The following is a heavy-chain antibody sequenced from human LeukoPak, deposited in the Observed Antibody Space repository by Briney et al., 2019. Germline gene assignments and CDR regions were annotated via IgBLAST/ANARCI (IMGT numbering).Heavy chain of an antibody. Sequence: SAKVSCKASGGTFSSYAISWVRQAPGQGLEWMGRIIPILGIANYAQKFQGRVTITADKSTSTAYMELSSLRSEDTAVYYCASGYCSGGSCSPPYYYGMDVWGQGTTVTVSS. CDR3: ASGYCSGGSCSPPYYYGMDV. CDR2: IIPILGIA. D-gene: IGHD2-15*01. V-gene: IGHV1-69*04. CDR1: GGTFSSYA. J-gene: IGHJ6*02.